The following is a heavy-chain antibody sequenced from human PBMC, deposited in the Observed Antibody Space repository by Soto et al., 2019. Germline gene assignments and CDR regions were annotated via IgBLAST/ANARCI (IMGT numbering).Heavy chain of an antibody. Sequence: VGSLRLSCAASGFTFSSYSMNWVRQAPGKGLEWVSYISSSSSTIYHADSVKGRFTISRDNAKNSLYLQMNSLRDEDTAVYYCARDLVYNWNPFGMDVWGQGTTVTVSS. D-gene: IGHD1-20*01. CDR2: ISSSSSTI. CDR1: GFTFSSYS. V-gene: IGHV3-48*02. CDR3: ARDLVYNWNPFGMDV. J-gene: IGHJ6*02.